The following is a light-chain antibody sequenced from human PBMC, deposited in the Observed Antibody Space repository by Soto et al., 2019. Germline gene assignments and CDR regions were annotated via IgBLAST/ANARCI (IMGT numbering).Light chain of an antibody. Sequence: QSVLTQPASGSGSPGQSITLSCTGTSSEVGGYNYVSWYQQHPGKAPKLMIYDVSNRPSGVSNRFSGSKSGNTASLTISGLQAEDEADYYCSSYTSSSTLYVFGTGTKVTVL. CDR1: SSEVGGYNY. CDR2: DVS. CDR3: SSYTSSSTLYV. V-gene: IGLV2-14*01. J-gene: IGLJ1*01.